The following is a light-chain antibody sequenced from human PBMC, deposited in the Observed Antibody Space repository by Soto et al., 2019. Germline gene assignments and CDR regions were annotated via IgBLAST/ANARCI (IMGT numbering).Light chain of an antibody. CDR3: QQSITAPLT. J-gene: IGKJ4*01. Sequence: DIQMTQSPSSLSASVGDRVTITCRASQSINNYLNWYQQKPGKAPKLLIYSASSLQSGVPSRFSGSGSGTDFTLTIAGLQPVDSASYFCQQSITAPLTFGGGTKVEIK. CDR2: SAS. CDR1: QSINNY. V-gene: IGKV1-39*01.